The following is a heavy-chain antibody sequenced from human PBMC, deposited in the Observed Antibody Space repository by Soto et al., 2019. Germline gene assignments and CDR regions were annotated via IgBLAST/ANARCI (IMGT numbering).Heavy chain of an antibody. Sequence: QVHLVESGGGVVQPGGSLRLSCAASGFSFSTFGMHWVRQAPGKGLEWVAVISSDGTNKYYAESVKGRFTISRDNSKKTLHLQMNSLGPDDTAVYYCRGALATAGTYFQYWGQGTLVTVSS. CDR2: ISSDGTNK. J-gene: IGHJ4*02. D-gene: IGHD1-1*01. CDR3: RGALATAGTYFQY. CDR1: GFSFSTFG. V-gene: IGHV3-30*03.